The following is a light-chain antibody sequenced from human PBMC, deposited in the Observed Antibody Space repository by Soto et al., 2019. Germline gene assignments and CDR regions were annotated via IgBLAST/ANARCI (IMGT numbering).Light chain of an antibody. CDR2: LGS. J-gene: IGKJ5*01. V-gene: IGKV2-28*01. CDR1: QSLLYSNGYNY. Sequence: DIVMTQSPLSLPVTPGEPASISCRSSQSLLYSNGYNYLDWYLQKPGQSPQLLIYLGSYRASGVPDRFSGSGSSTDFTLKISRVEAEDAGVYYCMQALQTSFTFGQGTRLEIK. CDR3: MQALQTSFT.